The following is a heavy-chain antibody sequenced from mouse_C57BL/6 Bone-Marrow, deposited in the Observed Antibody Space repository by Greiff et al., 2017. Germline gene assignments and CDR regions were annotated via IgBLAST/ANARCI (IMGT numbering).Heavy chain of an antibody. CDR3: TRDRGGGWFAY. J-gene: IGHJ3*01. V-gene: IGHV5-9-1*02. D-gene: IGHD2-14*01. CDR1: GFTFSSYA. Sequence: EVKLVESGEGLVKPGGSLKLSCAASGFTFSSYAMSWVRQTPEKRLEWVAYISSGGDYIYYADTVKGRFTISRDNARNTLYLQMSSLKSEDTAMYYCTRDRGGGWFAYWGQGTLVTVSA. CDR2: ISSGGDYI.